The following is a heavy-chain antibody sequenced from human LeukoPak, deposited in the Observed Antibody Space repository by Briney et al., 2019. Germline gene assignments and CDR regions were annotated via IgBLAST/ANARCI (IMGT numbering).Heavy chain of an antibody. CDR2: IYYSGST. D-gene: IGHD1-1*01. J-gene: IGHJ3*02. CDR3: ARLNEVAFDI. V-gene: IGHV4-59*01. CDR1: GGSISSYY. Sequence: KPSETLSLTCTVSGGSISSYYWSWIRQPPGKGLEWIGYIYYSGSTNYNPSLKSRVTISVDTSKNQFSLKLSSVTAADTAVYYCARLNEVAFDIWGQGTMVTVSS.